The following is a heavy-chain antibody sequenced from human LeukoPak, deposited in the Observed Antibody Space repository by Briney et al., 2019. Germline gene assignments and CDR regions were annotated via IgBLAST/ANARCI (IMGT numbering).Heavy chain of an antibody. CDR2: INHSGGT. J-gene: IGHJ4*02. Sequence: PSETLSLTCAAYGGSFSDFYGGWIRQPPGKGLEWIGEINHSGGTNYNPSLKSRVTISVDTSKKQFSLKLRSVTAADTAVYYCAGTADGRGTRGIWYFHYWGQGTLVTVSS. D-gene: IGHD3-16*01. CDR1: GGSFSDFY. CDR3: AGTADGRGTRGIWYFHY. V-gene: IGHV4-34*01.